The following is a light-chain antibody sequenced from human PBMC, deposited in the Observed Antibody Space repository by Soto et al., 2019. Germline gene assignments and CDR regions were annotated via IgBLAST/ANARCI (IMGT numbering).Light chain of an antibody. V-gene: IGKV3-20*01. CDR3: QQYLTSPRT. J-gene: IGKJ1*01. Sequence: DIVLRQSPGTLSLSPRERATLSCRASQSVSSSNLAWYQQKPAQAPRLLIYAASRRAPGIPERFSGSGSGTDFTLTISRLEPEDFAVYYCQQYLTSPRTFGQGTKVDIK. CDR1: QSVSSSN. CDR2: AAS.